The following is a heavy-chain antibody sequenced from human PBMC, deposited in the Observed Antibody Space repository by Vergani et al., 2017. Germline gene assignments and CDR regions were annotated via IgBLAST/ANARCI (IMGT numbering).Heavy chain of an antibody. CDR3: ARDLRLLYNRFDP. Sequence: QVQLVESGGGVVQPGRSLRLSCAASGFTFNQYGMHWVRQAPGKGLEWVAVTWYDGNNKQYADSVKGRFTISRDNSKSTMYLQMNSLRDEDTGVDYCARDLRLLYNRFDPWVQGTLVTVSS. CDR1: GFTFNQYG. V-gene: IGHV3-33*01. CDR2: TWYDGNNK. J-gene: IGHJ5*02. D-gene: IGHD1-14*01.